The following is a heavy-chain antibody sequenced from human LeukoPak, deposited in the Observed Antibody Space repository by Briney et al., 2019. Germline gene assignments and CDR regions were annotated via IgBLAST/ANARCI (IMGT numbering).Heavy chain of an antibody. V-gene: IGHV1-69*01. CDR2: IIPIFGTA. J-gene: IGHJ5*02. CDR3: ARDQWELRGDNWFDP. D-gene: IGHD1-26*01. CDR1: GGTFSSYA. Sequence: RASVKVSCKASGGTFSSYAISWVRQAPGQGLEWMGGIIPIFGTANYAQKFQGRVTITADESTSTAYMELSSLRSEDTAVYYCARDQWELRGDNWFDPWGQGTLVTVSS.